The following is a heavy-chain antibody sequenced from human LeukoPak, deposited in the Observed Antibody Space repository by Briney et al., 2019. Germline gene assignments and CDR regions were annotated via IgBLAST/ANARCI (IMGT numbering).Heavy chain of an antibody. CDR3: ARDSARGYSYGWPDY. CDR1: GFTFSSYA. J-gene: IGHJ4*02. Sequence: GGSLRLSCAASGFTFSSYAMSWVRQAPGKGLEWVSVIYSGGSTYYADSVKGRFTISRDNSKNTLYLQMNSLRAEDTAVCYCARDSARGYSYGWPDYWGQGTLVTVSS. CDR2: IYSGGST. V-gene: IGHV3-53*01. D-gene: IGHD5-18*01.